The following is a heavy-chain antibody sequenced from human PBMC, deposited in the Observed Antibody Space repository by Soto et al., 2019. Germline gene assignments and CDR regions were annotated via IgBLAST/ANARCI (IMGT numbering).Heavy chain of an antibody. J-gene: IGHJ5*02. Sequence: QLKLEESGSGLVRPSQTLSLTCAVSGGSINTNDFSWSWVRQPPGKGLEWIGHIYSSGDTYYTPSLKSRVTLSIDKSKTEFALRLASVTAADAAFYYCARDRRPISGVWSWFDPWGQGTLVTVSS. D-gene: IGHD6-19*01. V-gene: IGHV4-30-2*01. CDR2: IYSSGDT. CDR3: ARDRRPISGVWSWFDP. CDR1: GGSINTNDFS.